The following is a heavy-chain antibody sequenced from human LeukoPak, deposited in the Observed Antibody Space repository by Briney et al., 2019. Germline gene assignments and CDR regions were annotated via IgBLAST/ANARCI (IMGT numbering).Heavy chain of an antibody. J-gene: IGHJ4*02. CDR3: AGRAGDWFHFDY. CDR2: ISYDGSNK. CDR1: GFTFSSYG. D-gene: IGHD7-27*01. Sequence: GGSLRLSCAASGFTFSSYGMHWVRPAPGKGLEWVAVISYDGSNKYYADSVKGRFTISRDNSKNTLYLQMNSLRAEDTAVYYCAGRAGDWFHFDYWGQGTLVTVSS. V-gene: IGHV3-30*03.